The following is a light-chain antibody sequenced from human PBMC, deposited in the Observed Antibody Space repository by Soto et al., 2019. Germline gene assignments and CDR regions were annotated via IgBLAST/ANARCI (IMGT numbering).Light chain of an antibody. CDR2: DVS. Sequence: QSALTQPASVSGSPGQSITISCTGTSSDVGGYNYVSWYQQHPGKAPKLIIYDVSNRPSGVSNRFSGSKSGNTASLTISGLQAEEEADYYCSSYRSRSTVVFGGGTKLTVL. J-gene: IGLJ2*01. CDR3: SSYRSRSTVV. V-gene: IGLV2-14*01. CDR1: SSDVGGYNY.